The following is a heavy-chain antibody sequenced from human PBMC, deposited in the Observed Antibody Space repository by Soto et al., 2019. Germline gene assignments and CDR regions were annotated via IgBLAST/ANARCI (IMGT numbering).Heavy chain of an antibody. V-gene: IGHV4-59*01. D-gene: IGHD2-15*01. J-gene: IGHJ6*02. CDR1: GGSISSYY. Sequence: QVQLQESGPGLVKPSETLSLTCTVSGGSISSYYWSWIRQPPGKGLEWIGYIYYSGSTNYNPSLTSRVTISVDTSKNQFSLKLSSVTAADTAVYYCARCSGGSCYDGMDVWGQGTTVTVSS. CDR3: ARCSGGSCYDGMDV. CDR2: IYYSGST.